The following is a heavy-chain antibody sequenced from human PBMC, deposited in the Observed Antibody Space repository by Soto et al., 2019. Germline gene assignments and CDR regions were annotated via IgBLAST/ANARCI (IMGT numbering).Heavy chain of an antibody. CDR2: INAGNGNT. D-gene: IGHD2-2*02. J-gene: IGHJ5*02. CDR3: ARSTGYCSSTSCHTAEGTAADWFDP. Sequence: ASVKVSCKASGYTFTSYAMHWVRQAPGQRLEWMGWINAGNGNTKYSQKFQGRVTITRDTSASTAYMELSSLRSEDTAVYYCARSTGYCSSTSCHTAEGTAADWFDPWGQGTLVTVSS. V-gene: IGHV1-3*01. CDR1: GYTFTSYA.